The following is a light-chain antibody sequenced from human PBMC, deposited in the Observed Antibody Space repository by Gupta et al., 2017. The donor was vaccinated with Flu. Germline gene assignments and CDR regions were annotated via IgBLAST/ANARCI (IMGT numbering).Light chain of an antibody. V-gene: IGLV1-51*02. Sequence: QSVLTQPPSVSPAPGQKVTISCSGSSSNIGNNYVSWYQQLPGTAPKLLIYENNKRPSGIPDRFSGSKSGTSATLGITGLQTGDEADYYCGTWDSSLSAAVFGGGTKLTVL. CDR2: ENN. CDR3: GTWDSSLSAAV. J-gene: IGLJ3*02. CDR1: SSNIGNNY.